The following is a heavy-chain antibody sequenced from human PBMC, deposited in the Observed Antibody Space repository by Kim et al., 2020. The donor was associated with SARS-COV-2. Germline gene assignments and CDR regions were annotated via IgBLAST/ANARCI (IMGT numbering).Heavy chain of an antibody. J-gene: IGHJ3*02. CDR3: AKSGGPYGDSYDAFDI. CDR1: GYTFTSYG. CDR2: ISAYNGNT. D-gene: IGHD4-17*01. V-gene: IGHV1-18*04. Sequence: ASVKVSCKASGYTFTSYGISWVRQAPGQGLEWMGWISAYNGNTNYAQKLQGRVTMTTDTSTSTAYMELRSLRSDDTAVYYCAKSGGPYGDSYDAFDIWGQGTMVTVSS.